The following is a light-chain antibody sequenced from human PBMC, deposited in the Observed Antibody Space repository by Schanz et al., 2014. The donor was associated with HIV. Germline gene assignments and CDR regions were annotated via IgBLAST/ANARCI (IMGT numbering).Light chain of an antibody. J-gene: IGLJ3*02. Sequence: QSVLTQPPSASGTPGQRVTISCSGSSSNVGSNTVNWYQQLPGTAPKLLIYSSNQRPSGVPDRFSGSKSGTSASLAISGLQSEDEAEYYCVAWDDNVNGPVFGGGTKLTVL. V-gene: IGLV1-44*01. CDR3: VAWDDNVNGPV. CDR2: SSN. CDR1: SSNVGSNT.